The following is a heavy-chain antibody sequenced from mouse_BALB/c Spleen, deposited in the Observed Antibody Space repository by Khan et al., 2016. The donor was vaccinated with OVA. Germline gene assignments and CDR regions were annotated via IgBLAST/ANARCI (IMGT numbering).Heavy chain of an antibody. CDR3: ARGNYYGYYFDY. CDR1: GYSITSGYA. D-gene: IGHD1-1*01. CDR2: ISYSGGT. J-gene: IGHJ2*01. Sequence: EVQLQESGPGLVKPSQSLSLTCTVTGYSITSGYAWNWIRQFPGNKLEWMGYISYSGGTSYNPSLKSRISITRDTSKNQLFLQLNSVTTEETATYYCARGNYYGYYFDYWGQGTPLTVSS. V-gene: IGHV3-2*02.